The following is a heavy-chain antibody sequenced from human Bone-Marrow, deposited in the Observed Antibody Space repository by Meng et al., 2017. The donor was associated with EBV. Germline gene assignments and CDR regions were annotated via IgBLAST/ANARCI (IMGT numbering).Heavy chain of an antibody. D-gene: IGHD3-10*01. J-gene: IGHJ4*02. Sequence: QVPLVQAGAEVKKPGSSVKVSCKTSGGTFRSDAVSWVRQAPGQGLEWMGGLIPMSDAPYYAQKFQDRVTITADESTSTHYMDLSGLRSEDTAVYYCASESGRGFTPDYWGQGTLVTVSS. CDR1: GGTFRSDA. V-gene: IGHV1-69*01. CDR3: ASESGRGFTPDY. CDR2: LIPMSDAP.